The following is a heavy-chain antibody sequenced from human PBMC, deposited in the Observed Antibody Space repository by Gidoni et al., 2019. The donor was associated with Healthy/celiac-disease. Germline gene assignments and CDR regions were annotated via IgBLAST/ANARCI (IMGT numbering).Heavy chain of an antibody. J-gene: IGHJ5*02. CDR3: ARTIDYGDYIWFDP. CDR2: IYYSGST. D-gene: IGHD4-17*01. CDR1: GGSISSYY. Sequence: QVQLQESGPGLVKPSETLSLPCTVSGGSISSYYWSWIRQPPGKGLEWIGYIYYSGSTNYNPSLKSRVTISVDTSKNQFSLKLSSVTAADTAVYYCARTIDYGDYIWFDPWGQGTLVTVSS. V-gene: IGHV4-59*01.